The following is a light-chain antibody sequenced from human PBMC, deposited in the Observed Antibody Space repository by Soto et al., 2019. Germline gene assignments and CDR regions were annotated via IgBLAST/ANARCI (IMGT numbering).Light chain of an antibody. V-gene: IGKV3-20*01. CDR1: QSVSSSY. CDR2: GVS. CDR3: QQYGNSPLT. Sequence: EIVLTQSPGTLSLSPGARATLSCRASQSVSSSYLAWYQQKPGQAPRVLIFGVSSRATGIPDRFSGSGSGTDFTLTISGLEPEDFAVYYCQQYGNSPLTFGGGTKVDNK. J-gene: IGKJ4*01.